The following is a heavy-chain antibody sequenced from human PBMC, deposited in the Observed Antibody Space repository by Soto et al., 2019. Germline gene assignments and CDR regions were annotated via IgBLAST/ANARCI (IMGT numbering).Heavy chain of an antibody. CDR1: GGSFSAYY. CDR3: ASGRPSWTRDYLNPRVNDH. V-gene: IGHV4-34*01. Sequence: QVQLQQWGAGLLKPSETLSLTCAVYGGSFSAYYWSWIRQPPGKGLEWIGEINHSATTNYNPSGKSRDTLSVDTSKNQLSPKLRAVTAADPSVYFCASGRPSWTRDYLNPRVNDHWGQETLVTVSS. J-gene: IGHJ4*02. CDR2: INHSATT. D-gene: IGHD4-17*01.